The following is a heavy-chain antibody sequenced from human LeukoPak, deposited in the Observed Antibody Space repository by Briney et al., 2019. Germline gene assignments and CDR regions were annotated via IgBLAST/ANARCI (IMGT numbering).Heavy chain of an antibody. Sequence: GGSLRLSCAASGFTVSSNYMSWVRQAPGKGLEWVSVIYSGGSTYYADSVKGRFTISRDNSKNTLYLQMNSLRAEDTAVYYCARVSWDYYYGMDVWGQGTTVTVSS. CDR2: IYSGGST. V-gene: IGHV3-53*01. CDR3: ARVSWDYYYGMDV. J-gene: IGHJ6*02. CDR1: GFTVSSNY. D-gene: IGHD1-26*01.